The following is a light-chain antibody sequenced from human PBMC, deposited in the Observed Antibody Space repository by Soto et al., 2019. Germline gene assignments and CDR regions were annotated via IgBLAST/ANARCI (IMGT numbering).Light chain of an antibody. J-gene: IGLJ3*02. V-gene: IGLV2-14*01. Sequence: QSALTQPASVSGSPGQSITISCTGTSSDVGGYNYVSWYQQHSGKAPKLMIYDVSNRPSGISNRFSGSKSGNTASLTIFGLQAEDEADYYCTSYTSSSTVLFGGGTKVTVL. CDR3: TSYTSSSTVL. CDR1: SSDVGGYNY. CDR2: DVS.